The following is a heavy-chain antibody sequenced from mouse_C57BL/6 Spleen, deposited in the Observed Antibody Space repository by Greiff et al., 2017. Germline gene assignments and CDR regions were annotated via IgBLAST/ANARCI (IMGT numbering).Heavy chain of an antibody. CDR2: IDPSDSET. CDR3: ARYDGSSYWFAY. J-gene: IGHJ3*01. V-gene: IGHV1-52*01. Sequence: VQLLQPGAELVRPGSSVKLSCKASGYTFTSYWMHWVKQRPIQGLEWIGNIDPSDSETHYNQKFKDKATFTVDKSTSTAYMQLSILTSEYSAVYYCARYDGSSYWFAYWGQGTLVTVSA. D-gene: IGHD1-1*01. CDR1: GYTFTSYW.